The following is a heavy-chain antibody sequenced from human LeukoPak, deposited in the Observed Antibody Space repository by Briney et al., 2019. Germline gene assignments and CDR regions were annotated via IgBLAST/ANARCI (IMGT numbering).Heavy chain of an antibody. CDR1: GYTFTSYG. D-gene: IGHD6-19*01. CDR3: ATDQWGSSGWYNGNWFDP. Sequence: GASVKVSCKASGYTFTSYGISWVRQAPGQGLEWMGWISAYNGNTNYAQKFQGRVTMTEDTSTDTAYMELSSLRSEDTAVYYCATDQWGSSGWYNGNWFDPWGQGTLVTVSS. V-gene: IGHV1-18*01. CDR2: ISAYNGNT. J-gene: IGHJ5*02.